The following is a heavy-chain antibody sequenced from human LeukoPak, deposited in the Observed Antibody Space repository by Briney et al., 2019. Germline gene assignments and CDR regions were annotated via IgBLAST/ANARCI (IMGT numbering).Heavy chain of an antibody. CDR1: GYFISSGYY. Sequence: SETLSLTCTVSGYFISSGYYWGWIRQPPGKGLEWIGSIHHSGSTDYNPSLKSRVTISVDTSKNQFSLKLNSVTAADAAVYYCASPGKYDNSPIDYWGQGTLVTVSS. V-gene: IGHV4-38-2*02. CDR3: ASPGKYDNSPIDY. D-gene: IGHD1-1*01. J-gene: IGHJ4*02. CDR2: IHHSGST.